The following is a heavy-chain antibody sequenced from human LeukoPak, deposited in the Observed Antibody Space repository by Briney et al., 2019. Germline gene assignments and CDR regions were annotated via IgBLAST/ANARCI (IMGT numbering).Heavy chain of an antibody. Sequence: SETLSLTYAVSDYSISSAYYWGWIRQPPGKGLEWIGSIYHSGSTDYNPSLKSRVTISVDTSKNQFSLKLRSVTAADTAVYYCARDQAYCGGDCYFDFWGQGTLVTVSS. CDR2: IYHSGST. J-gene: IGHJ4*02. CDR3: ARDQAYCGGDCYFDF. V-gene: IGHV4-38-2*02. D-gene: IGHD2-21*02. CDR1: DYSISSAYY.